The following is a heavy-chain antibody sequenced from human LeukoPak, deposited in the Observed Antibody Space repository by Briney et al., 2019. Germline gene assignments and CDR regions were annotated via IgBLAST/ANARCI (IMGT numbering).Heavy chain of an antibody. CDR1: GDTFTYYH. CDR2: VYVTGETT. Sequence: GASVKVSCQASGDTFTYYHIHRVRQAPGQGVAWMGAVYVTGETTRNTQNFQGRVTMTRDPSTGTVYMELTSLRSEDTAVYYCATEAPGSYYFDYWGQGVLVTVSS. V-gene: IGHV1-46*01. J-gene: IGHJ4*02. CDR3: ATEAPGSYYFDY.